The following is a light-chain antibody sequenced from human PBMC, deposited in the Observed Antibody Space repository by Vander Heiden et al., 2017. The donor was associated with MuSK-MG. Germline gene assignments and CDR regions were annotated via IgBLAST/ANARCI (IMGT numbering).Light chain of an antibody. CDR3: QQDKTSRT. Sequence: DSQMTHSPSTLSACVGDRITITCRDSQNLTRWLDWYKQKPGQAPKVFISQASKPESAVPARFSGSGSERELTLTISGLQHEDSGNYYCQQDKTSRTFGQGTRVEIE. J-gene: IGKJ1*01. CDR2: QAS. V-gene: IGKV1-5*03. CDR1: QNLTRW.